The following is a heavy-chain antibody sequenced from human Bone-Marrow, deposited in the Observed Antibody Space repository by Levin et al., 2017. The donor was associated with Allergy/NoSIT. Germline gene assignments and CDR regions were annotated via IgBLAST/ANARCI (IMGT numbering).Heavy chain of an antibody. CDR3: ARQESCSAGNCYAEFDY. CDR2: VFYSGGT. V-gene: IGHV4-59*08. D-gene: IGHD2-15*01. CDR1: GASITTSHY. Sequence: PSETLSLTCTVSGASITTSHYHTWIRQPPGKGLEWIGYVFYSGGTNYNPSLKSRVTISVDTSKNQFSLRLNSVTAADTAVYYCARQESCSAGNCYAEFDYWGQGALVTVSS. J-gene: IGHJ4*02.